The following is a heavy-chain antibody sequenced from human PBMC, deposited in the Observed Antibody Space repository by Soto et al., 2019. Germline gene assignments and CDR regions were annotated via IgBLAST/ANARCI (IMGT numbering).Heavy chain of an antibody. CDR2: ISPRSGSE. Sequence: ASVKVSCKASVYTYSEYDIHWVRQAPGQELEWMEWISPRSGSENFAQRFPGRVSMNRDTSITTPYMDLRRLKSDDTAVYYCSRGPYYDQAYRMDVWRQGTTVTVSS. D-gene: IGHD1-26*01. V-gene: IGHV1-2*02. CDR3: SRGPYYDQAYRMDV. J-gene: IGHJ6*01. CDR1: VYTYSEYD.